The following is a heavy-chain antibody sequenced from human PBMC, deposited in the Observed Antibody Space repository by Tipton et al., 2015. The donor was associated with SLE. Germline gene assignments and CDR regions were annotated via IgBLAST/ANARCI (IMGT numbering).Heavy chain of an antibody. CDR1: GFTFSSYA. D-gene: IGHD5-18*01. CDR2: ISYDGSNK. J-gene: IGHJ4*02. V-gene: IGHV3-30-3*01. Sequence: SLRLSCAASGFTFSSYAMHWVRQAPGKGLEWVAVISYDGSNKYYADSVKGRFTISRDNSKNTLYLQMNSLRAEDTAVYYCATLSVDTAMGPAKGAAPFDYWGQGTLVTVSS. CDR3: ATLSVDTAMGPAKGAAPFDY.